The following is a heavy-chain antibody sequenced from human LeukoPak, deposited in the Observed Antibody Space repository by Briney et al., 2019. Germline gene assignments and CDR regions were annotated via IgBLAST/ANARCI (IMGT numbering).Heavy chain of an antibody. J-gene: IGHJ3*02. CDR3: ARKSGIDAFDI. CDR2: ISYDGSNK. Sequence: GGSLRLSCVASGFTFSSYGMHWVRQAPGKGLEWVAVISYDGSNKYYADSVKGRFTISRDNSKNTLYLQMNSLRAEDTAVYYCARKSGIDAFDIWGQGTMVTVSS. V-gene: IGHV3-30*03. CDR1: GFTFSSYG. D-gene: IGHD5-12*01.